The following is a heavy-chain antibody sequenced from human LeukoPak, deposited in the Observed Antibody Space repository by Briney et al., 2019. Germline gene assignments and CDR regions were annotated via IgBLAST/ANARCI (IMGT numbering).Heavy chain of an antibody. CDR1: GYTFTSYY. J-gene: IGHJ4*02. Sequence: GASVKVSCKACGYTFTSYYMHWVRQAPGQGREWMGIINPSGGSTSYAQKFQGRVTMTRDTSTSTVYMELSSLRSEDTAVYYCARVGSGTPGDYWGQGTLVTVSS. D-gene: IGHD2-15*01. CDR3: ARVGSGTPGDY. V-gene: IGHV1-46*01. CDR2: INPSGGST.